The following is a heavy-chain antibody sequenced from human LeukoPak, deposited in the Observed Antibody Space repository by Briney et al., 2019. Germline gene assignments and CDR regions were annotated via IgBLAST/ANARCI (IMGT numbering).Heavy chain of an antibody. CDR2: IYHSGST. J-gene: IGHJ4*02. D-gene: IGHD2-15*01. Sequence: PSETLSLTCAVSGYSISSGYYWGWIRQPPGKGLEWIGSIYHSGSTYYNPPLKSRVTISVDTSKNQFSLKLSSVTAADTAVYYCASLRYCSGGSCQHFDYWGQGTLVTVSS. V-gene: IGHV4-38-2*01. CDR3: ASLRYCSGGSCQHFDY. CDR1: GYSISSGYY.